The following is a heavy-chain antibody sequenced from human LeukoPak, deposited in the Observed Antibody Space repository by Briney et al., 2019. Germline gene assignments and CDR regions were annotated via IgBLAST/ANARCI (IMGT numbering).Heavy chain of an antibody. D-gene: IGHD3-10*01. V-gene: IGHV3-30*03. CDR1: GFTFSSYG. Sequence: GGSLRLSCAASGFTFSSYGMHWVRQAPGKGLEWVAVISYDGSNKYYADSVKGRFTISRDNSKNTLYLQMNSLRAEDAAVYYCARDRTDDSGVNYNPMFDLWGQGTMVTVSS. CDR2: ISYDGSNK. CDR3: ARDRTDDSGVNYNPMFDL. J-gene: IGHJ3*01.